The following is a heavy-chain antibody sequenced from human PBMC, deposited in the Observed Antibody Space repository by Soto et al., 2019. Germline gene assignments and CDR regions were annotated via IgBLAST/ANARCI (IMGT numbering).Heavy chain of an antibody. CDR2: ISSSGSTI. V-gene: IGHV3-11*01. J-gene: IGHJ4*02. CDR3: ARGAGSGSAVFDY. CDR1: GFTFSDYY. D-gene: IGHD3-10*01. Sequence: PGGSLRLSCAASGFTFSDYYMSWIRQAPGKGLEWVSYISSSGSTIYYADSVNGRFTISRDNAKNSLYLQMNSLRAEDAAVYYCARGAGSGSAVFDYWGQGTLVTVSS.